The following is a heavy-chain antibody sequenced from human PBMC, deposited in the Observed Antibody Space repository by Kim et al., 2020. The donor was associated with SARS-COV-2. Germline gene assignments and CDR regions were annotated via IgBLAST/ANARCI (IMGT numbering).Heavy chain of an antibody. CDR2: GNT. J-gene: IGHJ4*02. Sequence: GNTKYSQKFQGRVTMTRDTSTNTAYMEVSSLRSEDTAVYYCARGHGSYDHWGQGTQVTVSS. CDR3: ARGHGSYDH. V-gene: IGHV1-3*01. D-gene: IGHD1-26*01.